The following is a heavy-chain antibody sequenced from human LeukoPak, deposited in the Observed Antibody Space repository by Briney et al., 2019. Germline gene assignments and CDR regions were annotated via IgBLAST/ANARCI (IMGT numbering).Heavy chain of an antibody. J-gene: IGHJ4*02. D-gene: IGHD2-15*01. Sequence: PGGSLRLSCAASGFTFSSYAMNWVRQAPGKGLEWVSVISGSGGTTYYADSVKGRFTISRDNSKNTLYLQMNSLRAEDTAVYYCAKLFWGGGSCYDYWGQGTLVTVSS. CDR2: ISGSGGTT. V-gene: IGHV3-23*01. CDR3: AKLFWGGGSCYDY. CDR1: GFTFSSYA.